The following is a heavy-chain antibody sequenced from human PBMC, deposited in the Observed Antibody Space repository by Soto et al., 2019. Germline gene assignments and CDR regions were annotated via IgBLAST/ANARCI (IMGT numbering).Heavy chain of an antibody. J-gene: IGHJ6*03. V-gene: IGHV3-74*01. CDR2: INSDGSRT. D-gene: IGHD5-12*01. CDR3: ARVALYSGYVDYYMDV. CDR1: GRNLSGHW. Sequence: PGGSLRLPCEASGRNLSGHWMHWVRQAPGKGLLWVSRINSDGSRTSYADSVKGRFTISRDNAKNTLYLQMNSLRAEDTAVYYCARVALYSGYVDYYMDVWGKGATVTVSS.